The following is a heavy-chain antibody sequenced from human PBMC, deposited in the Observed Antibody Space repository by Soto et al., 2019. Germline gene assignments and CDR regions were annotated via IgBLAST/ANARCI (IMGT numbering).Heavy chain of an antibody. CDR1: GGTFSSYT. Sequence: ASVKVSCKASGGTFSSYTISWVRQAPGQGLEWMGRIIPILGIANYAQKFQGRVTITADKSTSTAYMELSSLRSEDTAVYYCAREAIDYGDYGDYYYYYMDVWGKGTTVTVSS. V-gene: IGHV1-69*04. CDR3: AREAIDYGDYGDYYYYYMDV. CDR2: IIPILGIA. D-gene: IGHD4-17*01. J-gene: IGHJ6*03.